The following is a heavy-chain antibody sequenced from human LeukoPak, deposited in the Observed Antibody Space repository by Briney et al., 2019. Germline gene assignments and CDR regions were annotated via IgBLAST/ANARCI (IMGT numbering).Heavy chain of an antibody. CDR2: IYPGDSDT. V-gene: IGHV5-51*01. CDR1: GYSFTSYW. Sequence: GESLKISCKGSGYSFTSYWIGWVRQMPGKGLEWMGIIYPGDSDTRYSPSFQGQVTISADKSISTAYLQWISLKASDTAMYYCARQGQWAAGGKNWFDPWGQGTLVTVSS. CDR3: ARQGQWAAGGKNWFDP. D-gene: IGHD1-26*01. J-gene: IGHJ5*02.